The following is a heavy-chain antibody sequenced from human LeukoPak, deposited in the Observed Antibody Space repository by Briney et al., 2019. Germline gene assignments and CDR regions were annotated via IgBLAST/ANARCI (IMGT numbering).Heavy chain of an antibody. CDR3: ARGPLGDYAGYYYYYMDV. D-gene: IGHD4-17*01. CDR2: IYTSGST. Sequence: SETLSLTCTGSGGSISSYYWRWIRQPAGKGLEWIGRIYTSGSTNYNPSLKSRVTMSVDTSKNQFSLKLSSVTAADTAVYYCARGPLGDYAGYYYYYMDVWGKGTTVTVSS. CDR1: GGSISSYY. V-gene: IGHV4-4*07. J-gene: IGHJ6*03.